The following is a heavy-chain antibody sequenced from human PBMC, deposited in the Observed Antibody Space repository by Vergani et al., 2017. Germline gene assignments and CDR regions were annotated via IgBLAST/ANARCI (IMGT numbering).Heavy chain of an antibody. J-gene: IGHJ6*02. CDR2: IYYSGST. CDR3: AREVGATSMDV. D-gene: IGHD1-26*01. V-gene: IGHV4-59*01. Sequence: QVQLQESGPGLVKPSETLSLTCPVSGGSISSYYWSWIRQPPGKGLVWIGYIYYSGSTNSNPSLKSRGPISVDTSKTQFSLKLSSVTAADTAVYYCAREVGATSMDVWGQGTTVTVSS. CDR1: GGSISSYY.